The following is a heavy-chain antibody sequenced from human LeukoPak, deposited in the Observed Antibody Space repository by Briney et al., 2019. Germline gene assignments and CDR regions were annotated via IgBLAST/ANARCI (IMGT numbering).Heavy chain of an antibody. V-gene: IGHV4-61*02. CDR2: IHTSGDT. J-gene: IGHJ4*02. CDR3: VRDWNGDYFDY. Sequence: SETLSLTCTVSGHSTSSGRYYWTWLRQPAGKALEWIGRIHTSGDTNYSPSLKSRVTISRDTSKNQFSLRLTSVAAADTAVYYCVRDWNGDYFDYWGQGTLVSVSS. CDR1: GHSTSSGRYY. D-gene: IGHD1-1*01.